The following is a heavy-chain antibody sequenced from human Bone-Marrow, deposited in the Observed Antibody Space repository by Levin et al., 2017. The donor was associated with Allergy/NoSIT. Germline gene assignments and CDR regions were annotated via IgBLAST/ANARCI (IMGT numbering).Heavy chain of an antibody. J-gene: IGHJ2*01. V-gene: IGHV3-21*01. CDR3: ARGSSWYDTWYFGL. D-gene: IGHD6-13*01. Sequence: LKISCAASGFTFSTYNMNWVRQAPGKGLEWVSSISSSSSYVYSADSVKGRFTISRDNAKNSLYLQMSSLRAEDTAVYYCARGSSWYDTWYFGLWGRGTLVTVSS. CDR1: GFTFSTYN. CDR2: ISSSSSYV.